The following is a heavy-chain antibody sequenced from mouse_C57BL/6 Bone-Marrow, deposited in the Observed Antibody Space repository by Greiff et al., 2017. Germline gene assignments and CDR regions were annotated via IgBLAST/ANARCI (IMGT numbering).Heavy chain of an antibody. CDR1: GFTFSSYA. J-gene: IGHJ1*03. CDR2: ISDGGSYT. Sequence: EVQRVESGGGLVKPGGSLKLSCAASGFTFSSYAMSWVRQTPEKRLEWVATISDGGSYTYYPDNVKGRFTISRDNAKNNLYLQMSHLKSEDTAMYYCARDRGTTVVRPYWYFDVWGTGTTVTVSS. CDR3: ARDRGTTVVRPYWYFDV. V-gene: IGHV5-4*01. D-gene: IGHD1-1*01.